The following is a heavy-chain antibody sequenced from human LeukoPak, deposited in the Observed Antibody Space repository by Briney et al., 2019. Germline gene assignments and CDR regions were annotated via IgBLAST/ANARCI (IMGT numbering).Heavy chain of an antibody. CDR1: GYTFTGYY. CDR3: AREFGELFSTRGPRRVFFID. J-gene: IGHJ4*02. D-gene: IGHD3-10*01. Sequence: WASVKVSCKASGYTFTGYYMHWVRQAPGQGLEWMGWINPNSGGTNYAQKFQGRVTMTRDTSISTAYMELSRLRSDDTAVYYCAREFGELFSTRGPRRVFFIDWGQGTLVTVSS. CDR2: INPNSGGT. V-gene: IGHV1-2*02.